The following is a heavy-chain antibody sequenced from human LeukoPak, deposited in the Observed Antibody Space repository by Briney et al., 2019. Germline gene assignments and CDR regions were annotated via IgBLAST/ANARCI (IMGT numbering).Heavy chain of an antibody. CDR1: GFIVSGKY. CDR3: ASEGSFDSSGYNDALDI. D-gene: IGHD3-22*01. J-gene: IGHJ3*02. Sequence: GGSLRLSCAASGFIVSGKYMSWVRQAPGKGLEWVSVIRSDGSTSYADSVKGRFTISRDNSKNTLYLQMNSLRAEDTAVYYCASEGSFDSSGYNDALDIWGQGTMVTVSA. V-gene: IGHV3-53*01. CDR2: IRSDGST.